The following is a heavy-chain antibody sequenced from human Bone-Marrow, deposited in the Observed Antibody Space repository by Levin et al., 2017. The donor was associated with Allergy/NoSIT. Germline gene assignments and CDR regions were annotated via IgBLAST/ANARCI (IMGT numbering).Heavy chain of an antibody. J-gene: IGHJ4*02. Sequence: QAGGSLRLSCAASGFIFRSYAMHWVRQAPGKGLESVANIKNDGSETYSVDSVKGRFTISRDNAKNSLHLQMNSLRAEDTAVYYCATAVRGIPFDYWGQGTLVTVSS. D-gene: IGHD2-21*01. V-gene: IGHV3-7*01. CDR1: GFIFRSYA. CDR3: ATAVRGIPFDY. CDR2: IKNDGSET.